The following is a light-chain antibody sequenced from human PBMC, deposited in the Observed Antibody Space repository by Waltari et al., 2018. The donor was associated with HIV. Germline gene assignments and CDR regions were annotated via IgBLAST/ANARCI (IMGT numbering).Light chain of an antibody. V-gene: IGKV2-28*01. CDR2: LAS. Sequence: DIVLPQSTLSLPVTPGEPTSISCMSRQSLLRDTGNNYLDWYMQKPGQSPRLLIFLASNRASGVPDRFSGSGSGTDFTLKISRVEAEDVGVYYCMEVLQTPYTFGQGTKLEIK. CDR3: MEVLQTPYT. CDR1: QSLLRDTGNNY. J-gene: IGKJ2*01.